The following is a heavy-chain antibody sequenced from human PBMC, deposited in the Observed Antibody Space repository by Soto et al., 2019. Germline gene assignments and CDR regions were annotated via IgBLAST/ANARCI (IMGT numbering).Heavy chain of an antibody. CDR3: AKDRGSYSPLAYYFAY. CDR2: ISYDGSNK. CDR1: GFTFSSYG. V-gene: IGHV3-30*18. J-gene: IGHJ4*02. Sequence: QVQLVESGGGVVQPGRSLRLSCAASGFTFSSYGMHWVRQAPGKGLEWVAVISYDGSNKYYADSVKGRFTISRDNSKNTLYLQMNSLRAEDTAVYYCAKDRGSYSPLAYYFAYWGQGTLVTVSS. D-gene: IGHD1-26*01.